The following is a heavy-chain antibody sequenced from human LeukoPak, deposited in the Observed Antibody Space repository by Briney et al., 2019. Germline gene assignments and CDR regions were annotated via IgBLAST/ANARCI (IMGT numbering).Heavy chain of an antibody. D-gene: IGHD3-10*01. CDR1: GLTFSSYA. CDR3: AKDLSGSYWAPDY. Sequence: GGSLRLSCAASGLTFSSYAMHWVRQAPGKGLEWVAFIRYDGSHKYYADSVKGRFTISRDNSKNTLYLQMNGLRAEDTAVYYCAKDLSGSYWAPDYWGQGTLVTVSS. CDR2: IRYDGSHK. V-gene: IGHV3-30*02. J-gene: IGHJ4*02.